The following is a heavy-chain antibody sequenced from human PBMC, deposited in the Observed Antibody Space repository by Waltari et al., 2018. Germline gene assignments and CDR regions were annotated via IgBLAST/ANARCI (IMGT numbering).Heavy chain of an antibody. V-gene: IGHV1-69*10. D-gene: IGHD2-15*01. CDR2: IIPILGIA. Sequence: QVQLVQSGAEVKKPGSSVKVSCKASGGTFSSYAISWVRQAPGQGLEWMGGIIPILGIANYAQKFQGRVTITADKSTSTAYMELSSLRSEDTAVYYCATFGYCSGGSCRNWFDPWGQGTLVTVSS. J-gene: IGHJ5*02. CDR3: ATFGYCSGGSCRNWFDP. CDR1: GGTFSSYA.